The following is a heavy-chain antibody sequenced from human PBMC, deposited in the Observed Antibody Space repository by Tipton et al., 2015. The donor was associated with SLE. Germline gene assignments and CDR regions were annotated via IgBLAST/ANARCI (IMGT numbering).Heavy chain of an antibody. CDR3: ARASSIAARSYFDY. J-gene: IGHJ4*02. CDR2: IYYSGST. V-gene: IGHV4-59*01. CDR1: GGSISSYY. D-gene: IGHD6-6*01. Sequence: TLSITCTVSGGSISSYYWSWIRQPPGKGLEWIGYIYYSGSTNYNPSLKSRVTISVDTSKNQFSLKLSSVTAADTAVYYCARASSIAARSYFDYWGQGTLVTVSS.